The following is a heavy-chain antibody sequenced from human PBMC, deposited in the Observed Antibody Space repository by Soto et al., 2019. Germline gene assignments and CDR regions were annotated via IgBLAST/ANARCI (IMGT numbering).Heavy chain of an antibody. D-gene: IGHD1-26*01. CDR2: IYYTGNT. Sequence: QVQLLESGPGLVKPSETLSLTCNVSGGSISTSYWSWIRQPQGNGLEWIGYIYYTGNTNYNPSLKSRVTISVHPSKNQGSLKLRSVTAADTAVYYYARYWEAFDIWGQGTMVTVSS. J-gene: IGHJ3*02. V-gene: IGHV4-59*01. CDR1: GGSISTSY. CDR3: ARYWEAFDI.